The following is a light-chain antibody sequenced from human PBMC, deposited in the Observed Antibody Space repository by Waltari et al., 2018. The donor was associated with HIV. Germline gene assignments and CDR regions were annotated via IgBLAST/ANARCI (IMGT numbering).Light chain of an antibody. Sequence: DIVMTQSPDSLPVSLGERATINCKSSQSLLYNVNNKSYLAWYQRKPGQPPRLLIYWASVRESGVPDRFSGSGSGTDFTLTISSLQAEDVAVYYCQQYYVTSPLTFGGGTKVEIK. CDR2: WAS. CDR3: QQYYVTSPLT. CDR1: QSLLYNVNNKSY. V-gene: IGKV4-1*01. J-gene: IGKJ4*01.